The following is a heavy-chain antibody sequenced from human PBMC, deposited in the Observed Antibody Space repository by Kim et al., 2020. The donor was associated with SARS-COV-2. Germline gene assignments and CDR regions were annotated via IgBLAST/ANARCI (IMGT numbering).Heavy chain of an antibody. V-gene: IGHV3-7*03. J-gene: IGHJ5*02. Sequence: GGARRRAGERAGVKRRNEGRSWVRQAPGKGLEWVAMIKLGATENYYVDSVKGRFTISGDNTKKSLYLQMNSLRAEDTAVYYCASLDTATFSGISSWGQGALVTVSS. CDR2: IKLGATEN. D-gene: IGHD5-18*01. CDR3: ASLDTATFSGISS. CDR1: GVKRRNEG.